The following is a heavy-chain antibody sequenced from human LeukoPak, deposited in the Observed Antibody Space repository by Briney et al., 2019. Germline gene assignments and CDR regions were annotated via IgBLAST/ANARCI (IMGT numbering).Heavy chain of an antibody. CDR3: ARLYDYGAFDI. Sequence: SQTLSLTCSVSGGSISSGPYFWSWIRQSPGQGLEWIGYIWPSGSTYYNPSLKSRVTISVDTSRNQFSLKLSSVTAADTAVYYCARLYDYGAFDIWGQGTMVTVSS. J-gene: IGHJ3*02. CDR1: GGSISSGPYF. CDR2: IWPSGST. D-gene: IGHD4-17*01. V-gene: IGHV4-30-2*05.